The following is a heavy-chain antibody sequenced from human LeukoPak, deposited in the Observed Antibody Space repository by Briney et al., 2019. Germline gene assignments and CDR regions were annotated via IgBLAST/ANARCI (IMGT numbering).Heavy chain of an antibody. CDR2: IKAKAHGGTI. CDR1: GFTFSNAW. D-gene: IGHD1-26*01. Sequence: GGSLRLTCAASGFTFSNAWMSWVRQAPGKGLEWVGRIKAKAHGGTIEYAAPVKGRFTISRDDSKNTLYLQMNSLKTEDTAVYYCTTDGVGVEGATYDNWGQGTLVSVSS. V-gene: IGHV3-15*01. J-gene: IGHJ4*02. CDR3: TTDGVGVEGATYDN.